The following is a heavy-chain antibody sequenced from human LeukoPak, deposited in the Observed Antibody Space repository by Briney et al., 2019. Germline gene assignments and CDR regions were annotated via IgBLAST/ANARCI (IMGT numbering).Heavy chain of an antibody. CDR3: ARDRDTDGHCYYYMDV. Sequence: ASVKVSCKASGYTFTGYYMHWVRQAPGQGLEWMGWTNPNSGGTNYAQKFQGRVTMTRDTSISTAYMELSSLRSEDTAVYYCARDRDTDGHCYYYMDVWGKGTTVTISS. J-gene: IGHJ6*03. CDR1: GYTFTGYY. CDR2: TNPNSGGT. V-gene: IGHV1-2*02. D-gene: IGHD5-24*01.